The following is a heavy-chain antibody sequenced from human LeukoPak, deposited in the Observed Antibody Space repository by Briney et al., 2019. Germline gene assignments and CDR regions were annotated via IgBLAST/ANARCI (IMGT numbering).Heavy chain of an antibody. Sequence: SETLSLTCTVSGGSISSYYWGWIRQPPRKGLEWIAYIYYTRSTNYNTSLQRRVTISFDKTKHQTSFKLSSVTSPDTSVLFFAAYHFRGDAHYFDYWGQGILVTVSS. CDR2: IYYTRST. D-gene: IGHD3-10*02. V-gene: IGHV4-59*03. CDR1: GGSISSYY. CDR3: AAYHFRGDAHYFDY. J-gene: IGHJ4*02.